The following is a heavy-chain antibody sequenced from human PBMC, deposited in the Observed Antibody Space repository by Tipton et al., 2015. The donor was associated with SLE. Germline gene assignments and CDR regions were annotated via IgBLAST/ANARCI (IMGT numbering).Heavy chain of an antibody. D-gene: IGHD6-13*01. J-gene: IGHJ4*02. V-gene: IGHV4-59*01. CDR2: IYYSGST. Sequence: LRLSCTVSGGSISSYYWSWIRQPPGKGLEWIGYIYYSGSTNYNPSLKSRVTISVDTSKNQFSLKLSSVTAAATAVYYCARVISRQQLTFDYWGQGTLVTGSS. CDR1: GGSISSYY. CDR3: ARVISRQQLTFDY.